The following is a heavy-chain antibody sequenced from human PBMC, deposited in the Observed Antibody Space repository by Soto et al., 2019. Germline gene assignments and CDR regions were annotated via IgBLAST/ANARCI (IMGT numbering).Heavy chain of an antibody. Sequence: GGSLRLSCAASGFTFSDYYMSWIRQAPGKGLEWVSYISSSGSTIYYADSVKGRFTISRDNAKNSLYLQMNSLRAEDTAVYYCARWRQDIVVAGWFDPWGQGTLVTVSS. CDR1: GFTFSDYY. V-gene: IGHV3-11*01. J-gene: IGHJ5*02. CDR2: ISSSGSTI. D-gene: IGHD2-15*01. CDR3: ARWRQDIVVAGWFDP.